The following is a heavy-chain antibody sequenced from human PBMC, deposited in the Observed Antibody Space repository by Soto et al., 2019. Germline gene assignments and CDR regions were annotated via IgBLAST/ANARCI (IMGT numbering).Heavy chain of an antibody. Sequence: ASVKVSCKASGYTFTTYGISWVRQAPGQGLEWMGTIDPTGGRTNYAQKFQGGVTMTRDTSTSTAYMELSSLRSEDTAVYYCARSEGPLGWFDPWSQGTLVTVSS. CDR2: IDPTGGRT. CDR1: GYTFTTYG. J-gene: IGHJ5*02. CDR3: ARSEGPLGWFDP. V-gene: IGHV1-46*01.